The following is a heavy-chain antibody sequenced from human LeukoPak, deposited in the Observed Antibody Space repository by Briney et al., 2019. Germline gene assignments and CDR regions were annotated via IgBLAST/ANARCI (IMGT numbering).Heavy chain of an antibody. Sequence: PSETLSLTCTVSGVSINSHYLNWIRQPPGKGLEGIGFIYGSGSTNYNASLMSRVTMSVDTSKSQFSLKLSSVTAADTAVYYCVVSPNQDFFDYWGQGTLVTVSS. CDR3: VVSPNQDFFDY. V-gene: IGHV4-4*09. CDR1: GVSINSHY. J-gene: IGHJ4*02. CDR2: IYGSGST.